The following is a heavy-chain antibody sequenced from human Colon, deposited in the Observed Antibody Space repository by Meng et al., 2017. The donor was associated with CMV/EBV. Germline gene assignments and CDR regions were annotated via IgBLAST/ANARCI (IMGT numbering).Heavy chain of an antibody. CDR1: DTFTNYD. Sequence: DTFTNYDISWVRQAPGQGLEWLGGCIPIFTAPHYAQKIQGSVTITTDKSTTTAYMELSSLRSEDTAVYYCARGNCSGNTCDTYFDQWGQGTLVTVSS. CDR3: ARGNCSGNTCDTYFDQ. D-gene: IGHD2-8*02. CDR2: CIPIFTAP. J-gene: IGHJ4*02. V-gene: IGHV1-69*05.